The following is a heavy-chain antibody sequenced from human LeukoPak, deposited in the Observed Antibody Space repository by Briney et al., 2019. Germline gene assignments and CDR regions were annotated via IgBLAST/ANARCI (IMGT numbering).Heavy chain of an antibody. CDR1: GGSISSYY. CDR2: IYTSGST. Sequence: SETLSLTCTVSGGSISSYYWSWIRQPAGKGLEWIGRIYTSGSTNYNPSLKSRVTMSVDTSKNQFSLKLSSVTAADTAVYYCARHAPYYDSSGYYLSWDYWGQGTLVTVSS. J-gene: IGHJ4*02. D-gene: IGHD3-22*01. CDR3: ARHAPYYDSSGYYLSWDY. V-gene: IGHV4-4*07.